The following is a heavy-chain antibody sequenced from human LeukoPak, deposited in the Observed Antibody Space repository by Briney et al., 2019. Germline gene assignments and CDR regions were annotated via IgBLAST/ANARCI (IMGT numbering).Heavy chain of an antibody. CDR3: AREGRGPLDY. J-gene: IGHJ4*02. V-gene: IGHV3-20*04. Sequence: GGSLRLSCAASGFTFSSYSMNWVRQAPGKGLEWVSGINWNGGSTGYADSVKGRFTISRDNAKNSLYLQMNSLRAEDTALYYCAREGRGPLDYWGQGTLVTVSS. D-gene: IGHD6-25*01. CDR2: INWNGGST. CDR1: GFTFSSYS.